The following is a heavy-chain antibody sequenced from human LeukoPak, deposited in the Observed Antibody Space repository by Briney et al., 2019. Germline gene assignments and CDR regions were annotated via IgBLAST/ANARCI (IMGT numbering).Heavy chain of an antibody. V-gene: IGHV1-69*13. CDR1: GGTFSSYA. D-gene: IGHD2-21*02. CDR2: IIPIFGTA. Sequence: GASVTVSCKASGGTFSSYAISWVRQAPGQGLEWMGGIIPIFGTANYAQKFQGRVTITADESTSTAYMELSSLRSEDTAVYYCARGGYGVVVTAAWGFDPWGQGTLVTVSS. CDR3: ARGGYGVVVTAAWGFDP. J-gene: IGHJ5*02.